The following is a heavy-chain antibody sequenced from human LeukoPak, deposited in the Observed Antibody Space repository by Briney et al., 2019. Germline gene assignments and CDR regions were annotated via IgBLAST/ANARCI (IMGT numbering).Heavy chain of an antibody. CDR2: IYYSGST. J-gene: IGHJ4*02. V-gene: IGHV4-59*12. CDR1: GGSISSYY. D-gene: IGHD3-3*01. Sequence: SETLSLTCTVSGGSISSYYWSWIRQPPGKGLEWIGYIYYSGSTNYNPSLKSRVTISVDTSKNQFSLKLSSVTAADTAVYYCARVTILEWLSHFDYWGQGTLVTVSS. CDR3: ARVTILEWLSHFDY.